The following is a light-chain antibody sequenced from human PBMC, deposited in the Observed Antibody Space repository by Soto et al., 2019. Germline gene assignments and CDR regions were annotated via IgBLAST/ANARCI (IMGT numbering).Light chain of an antibody. CDR3: LLSYSGARV. Sequence: QAVVTQEPSLTVSPGGTVTLTCGSSTGAGTSGHYPYWFQQKPGQAPRTLVYNTSDKHSWAPARFSGSLLGGKAALTLSGAQPEDEAEYYCLLSYSGARVFGGGTKLTVL. CDR2: NTS. J-gene: IGLJ3*02. CDR1: TGAGTSGHY. V-gene: IGLV7-46*01.